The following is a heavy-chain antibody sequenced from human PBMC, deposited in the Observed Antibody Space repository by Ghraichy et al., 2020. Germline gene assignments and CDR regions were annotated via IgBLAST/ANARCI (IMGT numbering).Heavy chain of an antibody. V-gene: IGHV3-11*01. D-gene: IGHD3-10*01. CDR1: GFTFSDYY. Sequence: GGSLRLSCAASGFTFSDYYMSWIRQAPGKGLEWVSYISSSGSTIYYADSVKGRFTISRDNAKNSLYLQMNSLRAEDTAVYYCARHPMVRGVIMSTSEPYFDLWGRGTLVTVSS. CDR3: ARHPMVRGVIMSTSEPYFDL. CDR2: ISSSGSTI. J-gene: IGHJ2*01.